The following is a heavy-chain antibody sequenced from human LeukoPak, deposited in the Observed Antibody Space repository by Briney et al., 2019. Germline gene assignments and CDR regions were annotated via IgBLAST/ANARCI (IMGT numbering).Heavy chain of an antibody. Sequence: GASVRVSCKTSGYTFSNYDIYWVRQAPGQGLEWMGWINPNSGGTNYAQKFQGRVTMTRDTSISTAYMELSRLRSDDTAVYYCARSGQSITIFGVVILMDVWGKGTTVTVSS. V-gene: IGHV1-2*02. D-gene: IGHD3-3*01. CDR2: INPNSGGT. CDR3: ARSGQSITIFGVVILMDV. CDR1: GYTFSNYD. J-gene: IGHJ6*03.